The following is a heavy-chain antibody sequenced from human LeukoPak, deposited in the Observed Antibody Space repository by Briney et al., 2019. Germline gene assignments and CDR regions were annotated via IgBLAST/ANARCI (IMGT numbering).Heavy chain of an antibody. CDR1: GFTFSDFW. Sequence: GGSLRLSCSASGFTFSDFWMMWVRQAPGKGLEWVGNIRQDDSEKNYVDSVKGRFTISRDNAKSSLYLQMNSLRAEDTAIYYCATDRKVGTWDPRFNYWGQGTLVTVSS. CDR2: IRQDDSEK. D-gene: IGHD4-23*01. CDR3: ATDRKVGTWDPRFNY. V-gene: IGHV3-7*01. J-gene: IGHJ4*02.